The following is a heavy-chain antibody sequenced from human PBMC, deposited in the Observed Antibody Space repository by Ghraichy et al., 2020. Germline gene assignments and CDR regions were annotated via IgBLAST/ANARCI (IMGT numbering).Heavy chain of an antibody. CDR3: AKDLIGTDYYYGMDV. CDR2: ISGSGGST. Sequence: GESLRLSCAASGFTFSSYAMTWVRQAPGKGLEWVSAISGSGGSTYYADSVKGRFTISRDNSKNTLYLQMNSLRAEDTAVYYCAKDLIGTDYYYGMDVWGQGTTVTVSS. J-gene: IGHJ6*02. V-gene: IGHV3-23*01. D-gene: IGHD2-8*01. CDR1: GFTFSSYA.